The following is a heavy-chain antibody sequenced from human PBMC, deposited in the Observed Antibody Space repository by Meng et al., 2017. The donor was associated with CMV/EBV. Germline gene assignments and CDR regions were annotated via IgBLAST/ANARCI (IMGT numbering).Heavy chain of an antibody. V-gene: IGHV3-7*02. CDR2: IKNDGSER. Sequence: EAGGRCVQPVGSLRLSCAASGLPISNYWMSWVRQAPGKGLEWVDNIKNDGSERYYVDSVKGRFSISRDNADNSLYLQMNNLRAEDTAVYYCRLGHYSQDWGQGTLVTVSS. CDR3: RLGHYSQD. CDR1: GLPISNYW. D-gene: IGHD4-17*01. J-gene: IGHJ4*02.